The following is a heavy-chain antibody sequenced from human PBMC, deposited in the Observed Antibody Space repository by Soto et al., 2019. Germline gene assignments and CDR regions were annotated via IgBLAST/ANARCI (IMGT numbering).Heavy chain of an antibody. CDR3: ARGGRYYGSGSYSDYYYGMDV. Sequence: SQTLSLTCAISGDSVSSNSAAWNWIRQSPSRGLEWLGRTYYRSKWYNDYAVSVKSRITINPDTSKNQFSLQLNSVTPEVTAVYYCARGGRYYGSGSYSDYYYGMDVWGQGTTVTVSS. D-gene: IGHD3-10*01. J-gene: IGHJ6*02. CDR2: TYYRSKWYN. CDR1: GDSVSSNSAA. V-gene: IGHV6-1*01.